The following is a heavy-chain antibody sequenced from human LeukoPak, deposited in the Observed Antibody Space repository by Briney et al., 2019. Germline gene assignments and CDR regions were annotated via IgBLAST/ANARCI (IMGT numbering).Heavy chain of an antibody. J-gene: IGHJ4*02. D-gene: IGHD6-13*01. V-gene: IGHV3-30*18. CDR1: GLTLSSYG. CDR3: AKSGIAAASLSNFDY. CDR2: ISYDGSNK. Sequence: GGSLRLSCAASGLTLSSYGMHWVRQAPGKGLEWVAVISYDGSNKYYADSVKGRFTISRDNSKNTLYLQMNSLRAEDTAVYYCAKSGIAAASLSNFDYWGQGTLVTVSS.